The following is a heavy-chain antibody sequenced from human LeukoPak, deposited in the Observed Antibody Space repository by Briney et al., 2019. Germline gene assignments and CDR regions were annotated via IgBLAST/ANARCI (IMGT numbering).Heavy chain of an antibody. CDR2: IIPIFGTA. D-gene: IGHD3-9*01. CDR3: ARRRNAPPRYFDWLPQNPPDY. Sequence: GASVKVSCKASGGTFSSYAISWVRQAPGQGLEWMGGIIPIFGTANYAQKFQGRVTITTDESTSTAYMELSSLRSEDTAVYYCARRRNAPPRYFDWLPQNPPDYWGQGTLVTVSS. CDR1: GGTFSSYA. J-gene: IGHJ4*02. V-gene: IGHV1-69*05.